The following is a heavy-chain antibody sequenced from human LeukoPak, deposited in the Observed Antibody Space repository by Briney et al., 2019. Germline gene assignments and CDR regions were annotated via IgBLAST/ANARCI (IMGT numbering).Heavy chain of an antibody. CDR1: GYTFTSYG. CDR3: ARGGVSNSWYRTPDY. CDR2: ISAYNGNT. Sequence: ASVKVSCKASGYTFTSYGISWVRQAPGQGLEWMGWISAYNGNTNYVQKLQGRVTMTTDTSTSTAYMELRSLRSDDTAVYSCARGGVSNSWYRTPDYWGQGTLVTVSS. V-gene: IGHV1-18*01. D-gene: IGHD6-13*01. J-gene: IGHJ4*02.